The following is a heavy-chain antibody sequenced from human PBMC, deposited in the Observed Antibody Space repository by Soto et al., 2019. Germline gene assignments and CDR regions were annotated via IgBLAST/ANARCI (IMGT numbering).Heavy chain of an antibody. V-gene: IGHV4-59*01. CDR1: GGSISSCY. CDR2: IYYSGST. D-gene: IGHD2-15*01. CDR3: ARYPRYCCGCSCYGNFDY. J-gene: IGHJ4*02. Sequence: SETLSLTCTVSGGSISSCYWSWIRQPPGKGLEWIGYIYYSGSTNYNPSLKSRVTISVDTSKNQFSLKLSSVTAADTAVYYCARYPRYCCGCSCYGNFDYWGQGTLVTVSS.